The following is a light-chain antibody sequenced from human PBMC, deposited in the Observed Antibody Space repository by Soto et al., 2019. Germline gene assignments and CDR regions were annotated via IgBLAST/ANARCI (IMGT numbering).Light chain of an antibody. V-gene: IGLV2-14*01. CDR2: EVS. J-gene: IGLJ1*01. CDR1: SSDVGGYNY. Sequence: QSALTQPAFVSGSPGQSITISCTGTSSDVGGYNYVSWYQQHPGKAPKVMIYEVSNRPSGVSNRFSASKSGNTASLTISGLQVEDEADYYCSSFTSSGTRVFGTGTKVTVL. CDR3: SSFTSSGTRV.